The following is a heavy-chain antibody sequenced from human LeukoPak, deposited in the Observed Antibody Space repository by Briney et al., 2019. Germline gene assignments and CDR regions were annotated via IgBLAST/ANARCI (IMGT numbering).Heavy chain of an antibody. J-gene: IGHJ4*02. CDR3: VRVVPGGASFDA. D-gene: IGHD3-16*01. CDR1: GGSVTSYY. Sequence: SVTLSLTCTVSGGSVTSYYWSWIRQSPGKGLEWIGYIYYSGHSHNNPSLNSRVSISVDTSKKQFSLIVTPLTAADTAVYYCVRVVPGGASFDAWGQGTLVTVSS. V-gene: IGHV4-59*02. CDR2: IYYSGHS.